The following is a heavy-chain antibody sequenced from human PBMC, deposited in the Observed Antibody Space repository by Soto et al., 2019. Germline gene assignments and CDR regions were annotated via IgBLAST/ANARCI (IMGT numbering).Heavy chain of an antibody. CDR3: ARGSGGSVATFNY. D-gene: IGHD5-12*01. Sequence: ASVKVSGNASGYTFTSYYMHWVRHARGQGLEWMGIINPSGGSTSYAQKFQGRVTMTRDTSTSTVYMELSSLRSEDTAVYYCARGSGGSVATFNYWGQGTLVTVSS. CDR1: GYTFTSYY. V-gene: IGHV1-46*01. J-gene: IGHJ4*02. CDR2: INPSGGST.